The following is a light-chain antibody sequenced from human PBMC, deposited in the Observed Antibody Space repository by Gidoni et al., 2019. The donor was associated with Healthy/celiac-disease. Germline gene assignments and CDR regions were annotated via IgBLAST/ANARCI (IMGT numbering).Light chain of an antibody. CDR1: QSISSW. CDR3: QHYNSYSVT. V-gene: IGKV1-5*03. CDR2: KAS. Sequence: DIPMTQSPSTLSASVGDRVTITCRASQSISSWLALSQQKPGKAPKLLIYKASSLESGVPSRFSGSCSGTEFTLTISSLHPDDFATYYCQHYNSYSVTFGQGTRLEIK. J-gene: IGKJ5*01.